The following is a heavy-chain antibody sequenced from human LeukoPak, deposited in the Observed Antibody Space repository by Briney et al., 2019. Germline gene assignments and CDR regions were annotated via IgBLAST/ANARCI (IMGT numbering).Heavy chain of an antibody. Sequence: PGGSLRLSCAASGFTFSDYYMTWIRQAPGKGLEWVSYITSSATTYYADSVKGRFTISRDNAKTSLYLQMNSLRAEDTAVYYCARGFGSGWRTSTYYMDVWGKGTTVTVSS. CDR1: GFTFSDYY. CDR2: ITSSATT. J-gene: IGHJ6*03. V-gene: IGHV3-11*04. D-gene: IGHD6-19*01. CDR3: ARGFGSGWRTSTYYMDV.